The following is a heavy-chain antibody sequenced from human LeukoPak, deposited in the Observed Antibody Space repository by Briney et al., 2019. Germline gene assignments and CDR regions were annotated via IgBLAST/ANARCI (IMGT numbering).Heavy chain of an antibody. CDR1: VFAFSDEE. V-gene: IGHV3-48*03. D-gene: IGHD2-21*01. J-gene: IGHJ3*01. CDR3: ARGPHSNTGNGGGVFDF. CDR2: IGSSGSVI. Sequence: GGSLRLSCAVSVFAFSDEEMTCIRQAPGKGLEWVSYIGSSGSVIYYTDSVKGRFTISRDNAKNSLYLQMNSLRVEETAIYYFARGPHSNTGNGGGVFDFWGQGTMVTVSS.